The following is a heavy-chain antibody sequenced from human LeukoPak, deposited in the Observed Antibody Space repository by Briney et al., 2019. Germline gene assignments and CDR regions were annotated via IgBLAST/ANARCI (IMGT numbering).Heavy chain of an antibody. CDR1: GYTFTSYG. D-gene: IGHD3-9*01. Sequence: GASVKVSCKASGYTFTSYGISWVRQAPGQGLEWMGWISAYNGNTNYAQKLQGRVTMTTDTSTSTAYMELRSLRSDDTAVYCCARGSSGGYYDILTGYYYPRPAFDIWGQGTMVTVSS. J-gene: IGHJ3*02. CDR3: ARGSSGGYYDILTGYYYPRPAFDI. CDR2: ISAYNGNT. V-gene: IGHV1-18*01.